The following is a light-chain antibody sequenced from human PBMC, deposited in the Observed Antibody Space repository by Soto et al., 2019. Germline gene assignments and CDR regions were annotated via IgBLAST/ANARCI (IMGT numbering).Light chain of an antibody. J-gene: IGKJ4*01. CDR1: QSVSSSY. Sequence: EIVLTQSPGTLSLSPGERATLSCRASQSVSSSYLAWYQQKPGQAPSLLIYVASSRATGIPDRFSGSGSGTDFTLTISRLEPEDFAVYYCQQYGSSPAVTFGGGTKVEIQ. CDR2: VAS. V-gene: IGKV3-20*01. CDR3: QQYGSSPAVT.